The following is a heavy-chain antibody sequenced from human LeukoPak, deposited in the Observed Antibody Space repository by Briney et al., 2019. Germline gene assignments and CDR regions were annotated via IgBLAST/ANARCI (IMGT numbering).Heavy chain of an antibody. Sequence: SETLSLTCAVYGGSFSGYYWSWIRQPPGKGLEWIGYIYYSGSTNYNPSLKSRVTISVDTSKNQFSLKLSSVTAADTAVYYCARGGSSWYVPFDYWGQGTLVTVSS. CDR2: IYYSGST. J-gene: IGHJ4*02. V-gene: IGHV4-59*01. CDR3: ARGGSSWYVPFDY. CDR1: GGSFSGYY. D-gene: IGHD6-13*01.